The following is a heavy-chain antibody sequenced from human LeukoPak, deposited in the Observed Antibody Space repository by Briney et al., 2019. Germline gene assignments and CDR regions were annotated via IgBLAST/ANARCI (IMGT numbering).Heavy chain of an antibody. CDR3: ARDAGNYYDSSGYTLDY. Sequence: PGGSLRLSCAASGFTFSDYYMTWIRRAPGKGLEWLSYISSSDNTKYYADSVKGRFTISRDNSKNTLYLQMNSLRAEDTAVYYCARDAGNYYDSSGYTLDYWGQGTLVTVSS. CDR1: GFTFSDYY. D-gene: IGHD3-22*01. V-gene: IGHV3-11*04. J-gene: IGHJ4*02. CDR2: ISSSDNTK.